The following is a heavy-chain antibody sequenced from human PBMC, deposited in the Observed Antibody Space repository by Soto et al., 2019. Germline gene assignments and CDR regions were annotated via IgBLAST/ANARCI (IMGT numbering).Heavy chain of an antibody. CDR1: GGSFSGYY. CDR2: INHSGST. J-gene: IGHJ5*02. Sequence: SETLSLTCAVYGGSFSGYYWSWIRQPPGKGLEWIGEINHSGSTNYNPSLKSRVTISVDTSKNQFSLKLSSVTAADTAVYYCARGPSSSTVSGWFDPWCQGPLVT. V-gene: IGHV4-34*01. CDR3: ARGPSSSTVSGWFDP. D-gene: IGHD6-13*01.